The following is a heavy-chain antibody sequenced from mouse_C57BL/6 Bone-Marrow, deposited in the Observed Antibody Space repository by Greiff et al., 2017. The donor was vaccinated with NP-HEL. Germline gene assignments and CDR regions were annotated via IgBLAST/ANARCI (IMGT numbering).Heavy chain of an antibody. Sequence: QVQLQQPGAELVRPGSSVKLSCKASGYTFTSYWMDWVKQRPGPGLEWIGNIYPSDSETHYNQKFKDKATLTVDKSSSTAYMQLSSLTSEDSAVYYCASGGYYSNYEGYYYAMDYWGQGTSVTVSS. CDR2: IYPSDSET. D-gene: IGHD2-5*01. V-gene: IGHV1-61*01. J-gene: IGHJ4*01. CDR1: GYTFTSYW. CDR3: ASGGYYSNYEGYYYAMDY.